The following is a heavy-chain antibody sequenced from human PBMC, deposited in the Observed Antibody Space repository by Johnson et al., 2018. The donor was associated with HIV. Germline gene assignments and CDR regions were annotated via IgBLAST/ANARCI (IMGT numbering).Heavy chain of an antibody. Sequence: VQLVESGGGVVQPGRSLRLSCAASGFTVTSDYMSWVRQAPGKGLEWVSIIYSGGSTYYADSVKGRFTISRDNSKNTLHLQMSSLRPEDTAVYYCARVRVGAFDIWGQGAMVTVSS. V-gene: IGHV3-66*02. CDR1: GFTVTSDY. D-gene: IGHD1-26*01. J-gene: IGHJ3*02. CDR3: ARVRVGAFDI. CDR2: IYSGGST.